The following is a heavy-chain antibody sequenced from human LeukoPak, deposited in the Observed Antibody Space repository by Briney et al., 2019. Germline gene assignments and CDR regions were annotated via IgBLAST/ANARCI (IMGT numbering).Heavy chain of an antibody. J-gene: IGHJ4*02. D-gene: IGHD2-21*01. CDR3: ARERLFPGLYFDY. V-gene: IGHV4-61*01. Sequence: SETLSLTCTVSGGSFSSGSYYWSWIRQPPGKGLEWIGYIYYSGSTNYNPSLKSRVTISVDTSKNQFSLKLSSVTAADTAVYYCARERLFPGLYFDYWGQGTLVTVSS. CDR2: IYYSGST. CDR1: GGSFSSGSYY.